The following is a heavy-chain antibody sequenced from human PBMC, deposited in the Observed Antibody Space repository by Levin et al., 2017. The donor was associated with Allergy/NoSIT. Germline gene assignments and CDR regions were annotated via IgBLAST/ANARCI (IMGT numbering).Heavy chain of an antibody. Sequence: PSETLSLTCTVSGGSIRSGDYYWSWIRQPPGKGLELIGYIYYSGSTYYNPSLKSRVIISVDTSKKQFSLKLSSVTVADTAAYYCARSRVVRGVTEFDPWGQGTLVTVSS. CDR2: IYYSGST. J-gene: IGHJ5*02. V-gene: IGHV4-30-4*01. CDR1: GGSIRSGDYY. CDR3: ARSRVVRGVTEFDP. D-gene: IGHD3-10*01.